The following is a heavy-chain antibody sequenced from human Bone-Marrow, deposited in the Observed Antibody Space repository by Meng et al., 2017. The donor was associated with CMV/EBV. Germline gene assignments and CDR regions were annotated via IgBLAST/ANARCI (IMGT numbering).Heavy chain of an antibody. Sequence: LSLTCAASGFTFSSYWMSWVRQAPGKGLEWVANIKQDGSEKYYVDSVKGRFTISRNNAKNSLYLQMNSLRAEDTAVYYGARAATYYDFWSGPLRRHYFDYWGQGTLVTVSS. CDR1: GFTFSSYW. V-gene: IGHV3-7*01. CDR3: ARAATYYDFWSGPLRRHYFDY. CDR2: IKQDGSEK. D-gene: IGHD3-3*01. J-gene: IGHJ4*02.